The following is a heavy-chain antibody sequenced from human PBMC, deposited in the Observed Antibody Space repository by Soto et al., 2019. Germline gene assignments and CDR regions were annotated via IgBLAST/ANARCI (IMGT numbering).Heavy chain of an antibody. J-gene: IGHJ3*02. D-gene: IGHD6-6*01. CDR2: INHSGHT. Sequence: QVPLHQWGAGLLKPSETLSLTCAVSGGSTSGYHWSWIRQPPGKGLEWIGQINHSGHTDYNSSLKSRVTISLDTSQNHFSLRLTSVTAADTSVYYCARRPDGFDIWGQGTVVTVSS. CDR3: ARRPDGFDI. CDR1: GGSTSGYH. V-gene: IGHV4-34*01.